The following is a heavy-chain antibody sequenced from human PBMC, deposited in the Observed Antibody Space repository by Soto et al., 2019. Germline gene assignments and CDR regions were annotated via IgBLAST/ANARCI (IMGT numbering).Heavy chain of an antibody. CDR2: ISYDGSNK. CDR3: ARDQNTYYYDSSGRDAFDI. D-gene: IGHD3-22*01. Sequence: PGGSLRLSCAASGFTFSSYAMHWVRQAPGKGLEWVAVISYDGSNKYYADSVKGRFTISRDNSKNTLYLQMNSLRAEDTAVYYCARDQNTYYYDSSGRDAFDIWGQGTMVTVSS. V-gene: IGHV3-30-3*01. J-gene: IGHJ3*02. CDR1: GFTFSSYA.